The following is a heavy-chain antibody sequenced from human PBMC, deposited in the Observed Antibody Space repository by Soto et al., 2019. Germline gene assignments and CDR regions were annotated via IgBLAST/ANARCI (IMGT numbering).Heavy chain of an antibody. CDR1: GFTFSSYW. D-gene: IGHD6-13*01. CDR3: ATSSIIAAAGNFDY. J-gene: IGHJ4*02. CDR2: IKQDGSEK. V-gene: IGHV3-7*01. Sequence: GGSLRLSCAASGFTFSSYWMSWVRQAPGKGLEWVANIKQDGSEKYYVDSVKGRFTISRDNSKNTLYLQMNSLRAEDTAVYYCATSSIIAAAGNFDYWGQGTLVTVS.